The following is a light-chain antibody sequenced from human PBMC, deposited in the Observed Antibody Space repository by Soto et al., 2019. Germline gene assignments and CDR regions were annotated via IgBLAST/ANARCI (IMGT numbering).Light chain of an antibody. V-gene: IGKV3-15*01. CDR3: QQSYSAPRT. CDR2: GTS. J-gene: IGKJ1*01. CDR1: QSVTGR. Sequence: EIVMTQSPATLSVSPGERATLSCRASQSVTGRLAWYQQKRGQAPRLLIYGTSTRATGIPARFSGSGSGTDFTLTINSLQPEDFATYYCQQSYSAPRTFGQGTKVDIK.